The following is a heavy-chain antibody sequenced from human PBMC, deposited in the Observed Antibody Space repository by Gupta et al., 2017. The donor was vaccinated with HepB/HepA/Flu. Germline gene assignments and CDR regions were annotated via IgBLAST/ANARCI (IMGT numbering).Heavy chain of an antibody. CDR1: GGSIKTTDHF. J-gene: IGHJ4*02. CDR2: IFQTGTT. CDR3: ARQAGASGDFLDY. V-gene: IGHV4-39*01. D-gene: IGHD1-26*01. Sequence: QLQLRESGPGLVKPSETLSLTCTVSGGSIKTTDHFWAWIRRPPGKGFEWIGSIFQTGTTYYDPFLKSRVTISIDTSKGHFTLSLNSVTAADTAVYYCARQAGASGDFLDYWGQGTLVIVSS.